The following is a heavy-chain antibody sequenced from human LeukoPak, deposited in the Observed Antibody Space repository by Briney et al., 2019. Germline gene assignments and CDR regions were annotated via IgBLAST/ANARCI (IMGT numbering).Heavy chain of an antibody. CDR3: ARGGGRELWPLFYFDY. J-gene: IGHJ4*02. Sequence: GGSLRLSCAASGFTFSSYAMHWVRQAPGKGLEWVAVISYDGSNKYYADSVKGRFTISRDNSKNTLYLQMNSLRAEDTAVYYCARGGGRELWPLFYFDYWGQGTLVTVSS. CDR2: ISYDGSNK. V-gene: IGHV3-30*04. D-gene: IGHD1-26*01. CDR1: GFTFSSYA.